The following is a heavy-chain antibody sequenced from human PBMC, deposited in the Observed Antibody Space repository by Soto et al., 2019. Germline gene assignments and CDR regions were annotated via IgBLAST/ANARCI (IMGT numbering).Heavy chain of an antibody. Sequence: SETLSLTCTVSGGSVTNSSYYWGWIRESPGKGLEWIGSVYYRGRSYSKSSVKSRVTISVDTSKNRFSLSLNSVTASDTAVYFCVSQRTTVPTQAYFDYWGPGALVTVSS. CDR2: VYYRGRS. J-gene: IGHJ4*02. CDR3: VSQRTTVPTQAYFDY. CDR1: GGSVTNSSYY. V-gene: IGHV4-39*01. D-gene: IGHD4-17*01.